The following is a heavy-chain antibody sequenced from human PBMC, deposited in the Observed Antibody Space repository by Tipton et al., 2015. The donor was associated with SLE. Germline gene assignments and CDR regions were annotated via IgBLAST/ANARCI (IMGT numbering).Heavy chain of an antibody. CDR2: IKEDGSEK. Sequence: SLRLSCAASGFTFSDYYMSWIRQAPGKGLEWVSYIKEDGSEKYSVDSVKGRFTISRDNAKNSLYLQMNSLRAEDTAVYYCARDRSLKGFDYWGQGTLVTVSS. J-gene: IGHJ4*02. CDR1: GFTFSDYY. CDR3: ARDRSLKGFDY. V-gene: IGHV3-7*01.